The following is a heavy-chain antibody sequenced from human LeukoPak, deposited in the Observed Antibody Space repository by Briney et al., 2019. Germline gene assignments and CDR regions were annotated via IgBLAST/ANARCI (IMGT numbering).Heavy chain of an antibody. D-gene: IGHD6-6*01. V-gene: IGHV3-11*04. J-gene: IGHJ3*02. CDR1: GFTFSDYY. CDR2: ISSSGSTI. CDR3: AREDQFSSSTAFDI. Sequence: PGGSLRLSCAASGFTFSDYYMSWIRQAPGKGLEWVSYISSSGSTIYYADSVKGRFTISRDNAKNSLYLQMNSLRAEDTAVYYCAREDQFSSSTAFDIWGQGTMVTVSS.